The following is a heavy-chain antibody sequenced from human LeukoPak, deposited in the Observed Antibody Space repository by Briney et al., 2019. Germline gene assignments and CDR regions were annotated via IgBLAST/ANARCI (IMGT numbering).Heavy chain of an antibody. CDR2: IRQDGSEK. CDR3: ANSGAY. V-gene: IGHV3-7*03. D-gene: IGHD2-21*01. J-gene: IGHJ4*02. CDR1: GFTFSNYW. Sequence: GGSLRLSCAASGFTFSNYWMSWVRQAPGKGLEWVANIRQDGSEKYYVDSVKGRFTLSRDNAMNSVYLQMNSLRADDTAVYYCANSGAYWGQGTLVTVSS.